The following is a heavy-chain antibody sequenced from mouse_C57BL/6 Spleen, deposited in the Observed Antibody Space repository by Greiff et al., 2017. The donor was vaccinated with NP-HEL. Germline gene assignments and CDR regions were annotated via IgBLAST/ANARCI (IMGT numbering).Heavy chain of an antibody. J-gene: IGHJ3*01. V-gene: IGHV1-22*01. CDR1: GYTFTDYY. D-gene: IGHD4-1*01. Sequence: EVKLQESGPELVKPGASVKMSCKASGYTFTDYYMHWVKQSHGKSLEWIGYINPNNGGTSYNQKFKGKATLTVNKSSSTAYMELRSLTSEESAVYYCGRLGNWDVAWFADWGQGTLVTVAA. CDR2: INPNNGGT. CDR3: GRLGNWDVAWFAD.